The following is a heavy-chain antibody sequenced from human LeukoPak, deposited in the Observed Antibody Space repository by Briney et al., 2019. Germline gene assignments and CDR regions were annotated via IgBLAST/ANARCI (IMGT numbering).Heavy chain of an antibody. Sequence: WGSLRLSCAASGFTVSSNYMSWVRQAPGKGLEWVSVIYSGGSTYYADSVKGRFTISRDNSKNTLYLQMNSLRAEDTAVYYCAREREGPFDYWGQGTLVTVSS. V-gene: IGHV3-53*01. CDR2: IYSGGST. J-gene: IGHJ4*02. CDR1: GFTVSSNY. CDR3: AREREGPFDY.